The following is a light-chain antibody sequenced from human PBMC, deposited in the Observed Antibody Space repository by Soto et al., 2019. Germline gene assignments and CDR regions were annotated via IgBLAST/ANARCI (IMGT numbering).Light chain of an antibody. CDR2: GAS. V-gene: IGKV3-20*01. Sequence: EIVLTQSPGTLSLSPGERATLSCRASQSVSSSYLAWYQQKPGQAPRPLIYGASYRATGIPDRFSGSGSGTDFTLTISRLEPEDFALYYCQQYGTSPTFGQGTKVEIK. J-gene: IGKJ1*01. CDR1: QSVSSSY. CDR3: QQYGTSPT.